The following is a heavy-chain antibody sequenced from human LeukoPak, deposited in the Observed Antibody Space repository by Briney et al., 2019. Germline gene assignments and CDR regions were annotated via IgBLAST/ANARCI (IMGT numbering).Heavy chain of an antibody. Sequence: SETLSLTCTVSGGSISSSSYYWSWIRQPAGKGLEWIGRIYTSGSTNYNPSLKSRVTMSVDTSKNQFSLKLSSVTAADTAVYYCAGGVLVPAAMLGYYYYYGMDVWGQGTTVTVSS. CDR1: GGSISSSSYY. J-gene: IGHJ6*02. D-gene: IGHD2-2*01. CDR2: IYTSGST. V-gene: IGHV4-61*02. CDR3: AGGVLVPAAMLGYYYYYGMDV.